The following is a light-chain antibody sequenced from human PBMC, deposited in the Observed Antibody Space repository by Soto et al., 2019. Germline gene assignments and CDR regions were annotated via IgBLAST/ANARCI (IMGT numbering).Light chain of an antibody. CDR2: AAS. J-gene: IGKJ4*01. Sequence: AIEMTQSPSSLSASVGDRVTITCRASQGIKNDLGWYQQKPGKAPKLLIYAASSLQSGVPSRFSGSGSGTDFTLTISSLQPQDFATYYCLQDYDYPLTFGGGTKVEI. CDR3: LQDYDYPLT. CDR1: QGIKND. V-gene: IGKV1-6*02.